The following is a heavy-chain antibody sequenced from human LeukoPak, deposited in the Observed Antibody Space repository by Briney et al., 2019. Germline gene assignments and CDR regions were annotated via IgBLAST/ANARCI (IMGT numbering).Heavy chain of an antibody. Sequence: GGSLRLSCATSGFTFSDHYMTWIRQAPGKGLEAVSYIYNGGDTIYYADSVRGRFTISRDNAESSLYLQMNSLRAEDTAVYYCARLFRDVTTFDYWGQGTLVTVSS. V-gene: IGHV3-11*04. CDR2: IYNGGDTI. D-gene: IGHD1-1*01. CDR3: ARLFRDVTTFDY. J-gene: IGHJ4*02. CDR1: GFTFSDHY.